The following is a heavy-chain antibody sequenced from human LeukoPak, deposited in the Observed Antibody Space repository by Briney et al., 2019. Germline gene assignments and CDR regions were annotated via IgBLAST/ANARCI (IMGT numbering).Heavy chain of an antibody. D-gene: IGHD2-2*02. V-gene: IGHV1-2*02. CDR1: GYTFTGYY. CDR2: INPNSGGT. CDR3: AREPSFEAVVPAAIVYFQH. J-gene: IGHJ1*01. Sequence: ASVKVSCKASGYTFTGYYMHWVRQAPGQGLEWMGWINPNSGGTNYAQKFQGRVTMTRDTSISTAYMELSRLRSDDTAVYYCAREPSFEAVVPAAIVYFQHWGQGTLVTVSS.